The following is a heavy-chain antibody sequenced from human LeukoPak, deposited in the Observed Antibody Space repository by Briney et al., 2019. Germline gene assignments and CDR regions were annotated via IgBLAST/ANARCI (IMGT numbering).Heavy chain of an antibody. V-gene: IGHV1-18*01. Sequence: ASVKVSCKASGYTFTGYGISWVRQAPGQGLEWMGWISGYNGNTRYAQKFQGRVTMTTDTSTSTVYVELRSLRSDDTAVYYCARDLGPPVSLIVGADSILDVWGKGTTVSVSS. J-gene: IGHJ6*04. D-gene: IGHD1-26*01. CDR1: GYTFTGYG. CDR2: ISGYNGNT. CDR3: ARDLGPPVSLIVGADSILDV.